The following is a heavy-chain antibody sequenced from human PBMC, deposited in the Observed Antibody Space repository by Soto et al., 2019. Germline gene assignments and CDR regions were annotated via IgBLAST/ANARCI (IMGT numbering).Heavy chain of an antibody. D-gene: IGHD2-15*01. V-gene: IGHV3-15*01. Sequence: GGSLRLSCAASGFTFSNAWMSWVRQAPGKGLEWVGRIKSKTEGGTTDYAAPVKGRFTISRDDSKNTLYLQMNSLKTEDTAVYYCTTDSLASTVSLMIDAFDILGQGTMVTVSS. CDR3: TTDSLASTVSLMIDAFDI. CDR1: GFTFSNAW. J-gene: IGHJ3*02. CDR2: IKSKTEGGTT.